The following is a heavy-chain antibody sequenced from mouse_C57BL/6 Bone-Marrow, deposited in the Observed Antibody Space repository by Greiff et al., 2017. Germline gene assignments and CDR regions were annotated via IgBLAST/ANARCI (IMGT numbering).Heavy chain of an antibody. CDR2: ISSGGSYT. J-gene: IGHJ3*01. CDR1: GFTFSSYG. V-gene: IGHV5-6*01. Sequence: EVQRVESGGDLVKPGGSLKLSCAASGFTFSSYGMSWVRQTPDKRLEWVATISSGGSYTYYPDSVKGRFTISRDNAKNTLYLQLSSLKSEDTAMYYGASQGGVSTFAYWGQGTLVTVSA. CDR3: ASQGGVSTFAY.